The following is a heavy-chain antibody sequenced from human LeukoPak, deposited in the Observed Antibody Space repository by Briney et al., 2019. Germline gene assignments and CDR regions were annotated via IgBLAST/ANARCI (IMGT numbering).Heavy chain of an antibody. D-gene: IGHD3-22*01. CDR3: ASLSPTNYYDSSGFY. CDR1: GFTVSSNY. V-gene: IGHV3-66*01. Sequence: GGSQRLSCAASGFTVSSNYMSWVRQAPGKGLEWVSVIYSGGSTYYADSVKGRFTISRDNSKNTLYLQMNSLRAEDTAVYYCASLSPTNYYDSSGFYWGQGTLVTVSS. J-gene: IGHJ4*02. CDR2: IYSGGST.